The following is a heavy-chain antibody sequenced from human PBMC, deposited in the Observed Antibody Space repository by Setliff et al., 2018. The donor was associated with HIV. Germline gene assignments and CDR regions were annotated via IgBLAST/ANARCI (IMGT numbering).Heavy chain of an antibody. CDR3: ARFCSGGSCPDY. J-gene: IGHJ4*02. CDR2: IYTSGST. D-gene: IGHD2-15*01. CDR1: GGSISSGSYY. V-gene: IGHV4-61*02. Sequence: PSETLSLTCTVSGGSISSGSYYWSWIRQPAGKGLEWIGRIYTSGSTKYNPSLKSRVTIGMDTSKNQVSLTLSSVTAVDTAVYYCARFCSGGSCPDYWGQGTLVTVSS.